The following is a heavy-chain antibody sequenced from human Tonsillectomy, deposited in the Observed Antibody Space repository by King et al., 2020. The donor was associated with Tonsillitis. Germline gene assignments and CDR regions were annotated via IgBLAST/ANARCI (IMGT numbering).Heavy chain of an antibody. V-gene: IGHV3-9*01. J-gene: IGHJ4*02. Sequence: VQLVESGGGLVQPGRSLRLSCAASGFTFDDYAIHWVRQPPGKGLEWVSGISWNSGSIGYADSVRGRFTISRDNAKNSLYLQMNSLRAEDTALYYCAKAGVSALDYYNSGTLIGPLHYWGQGTLVTVSS. CDR1: GFTFDDYA. CDR2: ISWNSGSI. D-gene: IGHD3-10*01. CDR3: AKAGVSALDYYNSGTLIGPLHY.